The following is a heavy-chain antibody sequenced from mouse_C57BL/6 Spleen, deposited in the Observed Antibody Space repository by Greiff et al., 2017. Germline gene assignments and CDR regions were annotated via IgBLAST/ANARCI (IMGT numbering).Heavy chain of an antibody. D-gene: IGHD2-5*01. J-gene: IGHJ4*01. CDR3: ARHYSNYNAMDY. CDR2: IDPETGGT. CDR1: GYTFTDYE. Sequence: QVQLQQSGAELVRPGASVTLSCKASGYTFTDYEMHWVKQTPVHGLEWIGAIDPETGGTAYNQKFKGKAILTADKSSSTAYMELRSLTSEDSAVYYCARHYSNYNAMDYWGQGTSVTVSS. V-gene: IGHV1-15*01.